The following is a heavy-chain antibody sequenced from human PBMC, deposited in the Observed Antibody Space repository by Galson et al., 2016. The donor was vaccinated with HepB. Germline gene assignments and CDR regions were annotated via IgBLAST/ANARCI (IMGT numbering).Heavy chain of an antibody. CDR2: IYHGGRT. CDR3: ATGGRLAGTDAFDI. J-gene: IGHJ3*02. Sequence: SETLSLTCAVSGGSISSYDWWNWVRQAPGKGLEWIGEIYHGGRTIYNPSLKSRVTMSLDKSKNQFSLFLSSVTAADTAIYYCATGGRLAGTDAFDIWGQGTMVTVSS. CDR1: GGSISSYDW. D-gene: IGHD6-19*01. V-gene: IGHV4-4*02.